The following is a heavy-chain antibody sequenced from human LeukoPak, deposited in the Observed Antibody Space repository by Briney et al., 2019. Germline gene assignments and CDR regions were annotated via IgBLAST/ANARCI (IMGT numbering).Heavy chain of an antibody. CDR2: ILYSGST. CDR3: AREVGATADGAFDI. D-gene: IGHD1-26*01. J-gene: IGHJ3*02. Sequence: SETLSLTCTVSGGSISSYYWSWIRQPPGKGLEWCGYILYSGSTNYNPSLKSGVTISVDTSKNQFSLKLSSVTAADTAVYYCAREVGATADGAFDIWGQGTMVTVSS. CDR1: GGSISSYY. V-gene: IGHV4-59*01.